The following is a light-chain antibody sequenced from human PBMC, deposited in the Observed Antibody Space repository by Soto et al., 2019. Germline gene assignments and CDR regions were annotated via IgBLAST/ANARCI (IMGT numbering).Light chain of an antibody. J-gene: IGKJ1*01. CDR3: QQYHNWRT. V-gene: IGKV3-15*01. CDR2: GAS. Sequence: EIVMTQSPATLSVSPGERATLSCRASQGISSNLAWYQQKPGQAPRLLIYGASTRATGIPARFGGSGSGTEFILTISSLQSGDFAVYYCQQYHNWRTFGQGTKVDIK. CDR1: QGISSN.